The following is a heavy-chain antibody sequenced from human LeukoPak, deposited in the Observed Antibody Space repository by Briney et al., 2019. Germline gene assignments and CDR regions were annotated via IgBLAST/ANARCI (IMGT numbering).Heavy chain of an antibody. D-gene: IGHD2-2*02. J-gene: IGHJ4*02. CDR3: ARSRDSNTQSDY. CDR1: GGTFSSYA. Sequence: SVKVSCKAYGGTFSSYAISWVRPAPGQGLEWMGGIIPIFGTANYAQKFQGRVTITADESTSTAYMELSSLRSEDTAVYYCARSRDSNTQSDYWGQGTLVTVSS. CDR2: IIPIFGTA. V-gene: IGHV1-69*13.